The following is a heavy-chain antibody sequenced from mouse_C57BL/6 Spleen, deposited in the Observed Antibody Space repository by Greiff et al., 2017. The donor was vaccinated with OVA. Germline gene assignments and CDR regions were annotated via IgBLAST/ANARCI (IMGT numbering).Heavy chain of an antibody. CDR3: ATPHYYGSSYHAMDY. CDR1: GYTFTSYW. CDR2: INPNYGTT. J-gene: IGHJ4*01. D-gene: IGHD1-1*01. V-gene: IGHV1-39*01. Sequence: EVQLQQPGAELVRPGSSVKLSCKASGYTFTSYWMHWVKQSNGKSLEWIGVINPNYGTTSYNQKFKGKATLTVDQSSSTAYMQLNSLTSEDSAVYYCATPHYYGSSYHAMDYWGQGTSVTVSS.